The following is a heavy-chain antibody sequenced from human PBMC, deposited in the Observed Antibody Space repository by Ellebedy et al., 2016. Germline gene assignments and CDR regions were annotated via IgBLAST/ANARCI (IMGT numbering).Heavy chain of an antibody. D-gene: IGHD5-24*01. Sequence: ASVKVSXKSSGYTFTGHSIHWIRQAPGQGPEWMAWINPDIADTSYAPKFQGRVTLTWDTSVSTAYVELSRLTSDDTAVYYCAREVAAIKGYFDYWGQGTQVIVSS. CDR2: INPDIADT. CDR1: GYTFTGHS. CDR3: AREVAAIKGYFDY. V-gene: IGHV1-2*02. J-gene: IGHJ4*02.